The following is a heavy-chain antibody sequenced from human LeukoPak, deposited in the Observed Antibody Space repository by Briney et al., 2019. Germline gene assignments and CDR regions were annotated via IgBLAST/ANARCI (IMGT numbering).Heavy chain of an antibody. D-gene: IGHD5-18*01. CDR3: VRDLGVDTTMIFFDY. CDR1: GYTFTCYG. Sequence: ASVKVSCKASGYTFTCYGISWVRQAPGQGLEWMGWISAYNGNTNYAQKLQGRVTMTQDTSTSTAYMELRSLRSDDTAVYYCVRDLGVDTTMIFFDYWGQGTLVTVSS. V-gene: IGHV1-18*04. CDR2: ISAYNGNT. J-gene: IGHJ4*02.